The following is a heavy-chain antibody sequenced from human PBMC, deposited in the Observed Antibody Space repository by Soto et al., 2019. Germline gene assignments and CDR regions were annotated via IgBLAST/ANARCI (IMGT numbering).Heavy chain of an antibody. D-gene: IGHD4-17*01. CDR2: VYYRGRS. V-gene: IGHV4-39*01. Sequence: SETLSLTCTVSGGSVTNSIYYWGWIGHSPGKGLEWIGSVYYRGRSYSKSSVKSRVTISVDTSKNRFSLSLNSVTASDTAVYFCVSQRTTVPTQAYFDYWGPGALVTVSS. CDR1: GGSVTNSIYY. J-gene: IGHJ4*02. CDR3: VSQRTTVPTQAYFDY.